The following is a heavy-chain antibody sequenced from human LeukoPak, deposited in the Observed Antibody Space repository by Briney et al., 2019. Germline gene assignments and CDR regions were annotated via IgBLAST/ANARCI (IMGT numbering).Heavy chain of an antibody. CDR3: ARDENWGSLTYY. Sequence: GRSLRLSCAASGLPFNTYAMHWVRQAPGKGLEWVAVISYDGSNTYYADSVQGRFTISRDNSKNTLYLQMNCLRPADTAVYYCARDENWGSLTYYWGQGTLVTVSS. V-gene: IGHV3-30-3*01. CDR1: GLPFNTYA. J-gene: IGHJ4*02. CDR2: ISYDGSNT. D-gene: IGHD7-27*01.